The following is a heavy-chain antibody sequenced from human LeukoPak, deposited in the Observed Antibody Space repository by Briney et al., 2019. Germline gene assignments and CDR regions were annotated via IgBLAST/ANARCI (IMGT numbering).Heavy chain of an antibody. CDR2: ISHSSSYI. J-gene: IGHJ4*02. CDR1: GFTFSNYD. Sequence: GGSLRLSCAASGFTFSNYDMTWVRQAPGKGLEWVSSISHSSSYIYYADSVKGRFTISRDNAKNSLYLQMNSLRVEDTAVYYCTRGAGTGWRFDSWGQGTLLTVSS. CDR3: TRGAGTGWRFDS. V-gene: IGHV3-21*01. D-gene: IGHD6-19*01.